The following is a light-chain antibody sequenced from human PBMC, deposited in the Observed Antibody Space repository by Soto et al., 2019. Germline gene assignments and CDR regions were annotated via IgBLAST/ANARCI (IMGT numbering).Light chain of an antibody. CDR3: QSYASSLSGSV. V-gene: IGLV1-40*01. J-gene: IGLJ3*02. CDR2: GNI. Sequence: QSVLTQPPSVSGAPGPRVTISCTGSSSNIWAGYDVHWYQQVPGTAPKLLIYGNINRPSGVPDRFSGSKSGTSASLAITGLQAEDEADYYCQSYASSLSGSVFGGGTQLTVL. CDR1: SSNIWAGYD.